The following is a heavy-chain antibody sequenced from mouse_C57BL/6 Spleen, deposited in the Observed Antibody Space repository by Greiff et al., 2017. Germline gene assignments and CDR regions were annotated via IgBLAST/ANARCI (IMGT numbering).Heavy chain of an antibody. CDR3: ARDDYYGSSYVSFDY. V-gene: IGHV1-52*01. Sequence: QVQLKQPGAELVRPGSSVKLSCKASGYTFTSYWMHWVKQRPIQGLEWIGNIDPSDSETHYNQKFKDKATLTVDKSSSTAYMQLSSLTSEDSAVYYCARDDYYGSSYVSFDYWGQGTTLTVSS. J-gene: IGHJ2*01. CDR1: GYTFTSYW. CDR2: IDPSDSET. D-gene: IGHD1-1*01.